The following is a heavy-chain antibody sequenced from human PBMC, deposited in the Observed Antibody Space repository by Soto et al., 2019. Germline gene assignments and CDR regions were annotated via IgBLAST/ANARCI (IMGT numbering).Heavy chain of an antibody. V-gene: IGHV3-23*01. Sequence: EVQLLESGGGLVQPGGSLRLSCAASGFTFSSYAMSWVRQAPGKGLEWVSASSGSGGSTYYADSVKGRFTISRDNSKNTLYLQMNGLRAEDTAVYYCAKEGRDGSGSYRRRGLVDYWGQGTLVTVSS. J-gene: IGHJ4*02. CDR1: GFTFSSYA. CDR3: AKEGRDGSGSYRRRGLVDY. CDR2: SSGSGGST. D-gene: IGHD3-10*01.